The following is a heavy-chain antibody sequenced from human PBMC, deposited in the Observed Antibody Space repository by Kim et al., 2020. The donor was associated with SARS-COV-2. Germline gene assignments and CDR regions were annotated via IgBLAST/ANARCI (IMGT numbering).Heavy chain of an antibody. J-gene: IGHJ4*02. Sequence: ASVKVSCKASGYTFTSYYMHWVRQAPGQGLEWMGIINPSGGSTSYAQKFQGRVTMTRDTSTSTVYMELSSLRSEDTAVYYCARGFPQKNYDILTGYSQGEYFDYWGQGTLVTVSS. CDR1: GYTFTSYY. CDR3: ARGFPQKNYDILTGYSQGEYFDY. V-gene: IGHV1-46*01. D-gene: IGHD3-9*01. CDR2: INPSGGST.